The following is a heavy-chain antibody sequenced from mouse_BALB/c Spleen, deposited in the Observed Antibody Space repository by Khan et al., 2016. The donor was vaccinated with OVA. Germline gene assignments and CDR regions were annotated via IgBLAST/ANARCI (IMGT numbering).Heavy chain of an antibody. CDR2: ISSAGTYT. CDR3: ANGNYGWFAY. Sequence: ELVESGGGLVKPGGSLKLSGAASGFTFSSFAMSWVRQTPEKRLEWVATISSAGTYTYYPDSVKGRFTISRDNAKNTLYLQMNSLRSEDTAMYYCANGNYGWFAYWGQGTLVTVSA. J-gene: IGHJ3*01. V-gene: IGHV5-9-3*01. D-gene: IGHD2-1*01. CDR1: GFTFSSFA.